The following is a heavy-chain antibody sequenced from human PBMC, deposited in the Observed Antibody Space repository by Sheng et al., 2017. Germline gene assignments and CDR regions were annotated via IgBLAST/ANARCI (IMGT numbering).Heavy chain of an antibody. CDR3: ARGRWLHSRSYYFDS. CDR1: GFSFKDYE. Sequence: EAQLEESGGRLVQPGGSLRLSCVASGFSFKDYEMNWVRQAPGKGLEWLSYITTSGSMIKYADSVQGRFTISRDDAKNTLNLQMTGLRADDTGVYYCARGRWLHSRSYYFDSWGQGTLVTVSS. D-gene: IGHD3-10*01. J-gene: IGHJ4*02. CDR2: ITTSGSMI. V-gene: IGHV3-48*03.